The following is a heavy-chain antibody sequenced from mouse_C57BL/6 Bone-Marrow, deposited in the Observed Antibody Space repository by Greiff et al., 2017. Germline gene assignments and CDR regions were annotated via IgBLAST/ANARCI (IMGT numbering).Heavy chain of an antibody. J-gene: IGHJ2*01. D-gene: IGHD1-1*01. CDR2: IDPDNCDT. Sequence: VQLQPSGAELVRPGASVKLSCPASGFNIKDDYMHWVKQSPEPGLEWIGWIDPDNCDTEYASKFQGKATITADTSSNTAYLQLSSLTSEDTAVYYCTPYYGSRGYWGQGTTLTVSS. CDR1: GFNIKDDY. CDR3: TPYYGSRGY. V-gene: IGHV14-4*01.